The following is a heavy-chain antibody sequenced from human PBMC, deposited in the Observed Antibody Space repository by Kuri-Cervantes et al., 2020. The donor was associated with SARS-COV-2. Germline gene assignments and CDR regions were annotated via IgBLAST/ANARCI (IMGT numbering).Heavy chain of an antibody. V-gene: IGHV4-39*07. D-gene: IGHD3-3*01. Sequence: GSLRLSCTVSGGSISSSSYYWGWIRQPPGKGLEWIGNIYYSGSTDYNPSLKSRVTISVDTSKNQFSLKLSSVTAADTAVYYCARRERITIFGVVTSFDYWGQGTLVTVSS. CDR3: ARRERITIFGVVTSFDY. CDR1: GGSISSSSYY. CDR2: IYYSGST. J-gene: IGHJ4*02.